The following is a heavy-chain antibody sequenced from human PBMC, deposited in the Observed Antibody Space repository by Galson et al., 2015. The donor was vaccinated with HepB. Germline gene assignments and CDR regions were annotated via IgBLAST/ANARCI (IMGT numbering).Heavy chain of an antibody. CDR1: GYTFTRNG. CDR3: ARDVRYAFEM. J-gene: IGHJ3*02. V-gene: IGHV1-18*01. D-gene: IGHD3-10*02. Sequence: SVKVSCKASGYTFTRNGISWVRQAPGQGLEWMGWISTNSGNTYYAQKFQDRLIMTTERSTSTAYMELRSLTSDDTALYYCARDVRYAFEMWGQGTVVTVS. CDR2: ISTNSGNT.